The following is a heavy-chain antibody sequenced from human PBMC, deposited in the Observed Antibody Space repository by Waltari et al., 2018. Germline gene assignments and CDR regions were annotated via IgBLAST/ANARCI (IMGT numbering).Heavy chain of an antibody. J-gene: IGHJ4*02. CDR2: IYTDDRT. Sequence: EVQLVESGGGFVQPGGSLRLSCAASGFTVSRKYMTWGRQAPGKGLEWVSLIYTDDRTFYADSVKGRFTISRHDSTNTLFLQMSGLRVEDTALYYCASRPGGDYPYFDYWGQGTLVTVSS. D-gene: IGHD4-17*01. CDR1: GFTVSRKY. V-gene: IGHV3-53*04. CDR3: ASRPGGDYPYFDY.